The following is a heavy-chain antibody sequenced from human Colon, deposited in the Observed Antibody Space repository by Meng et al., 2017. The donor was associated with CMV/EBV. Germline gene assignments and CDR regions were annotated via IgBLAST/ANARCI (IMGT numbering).Heavy chain of an antibody. CDR1: GYTFSLYH. CDR2: INPNGGGT. CDR3: ARGRGIAARRWFDP. V-gene: IGHV1-2*02. D-gene: IGHD6-6*01. J-gene: IGHJ5*02. Sequence: ASVKVSCKASGYTFSLYHMHWVRQAPGQGLEWMGWINPNGGGTNYAQKFLGRVTMTRNTSISTAYMELSSLRSEDTAVYYCARGRGIAARRWFDPWGQGTLVTVSS.